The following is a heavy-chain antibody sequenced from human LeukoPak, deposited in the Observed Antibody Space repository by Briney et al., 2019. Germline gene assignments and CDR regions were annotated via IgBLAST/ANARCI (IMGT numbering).Heavy chain of an antibody. V-gene: IGHV5-51*01. CDR2: IYPGDSDT. CDR1: GYSFTSYW. J-gene: IGHJ4*02. Sequence: GESLKISCKGSGYSFTSYWIGWVRQMPGKGLEWMGIIYPGDSDTRYSPSFQGQVTISAAKSISTAYLQWSSLKASDTAMYYCARMPPNDYGDYPFDYWGQGTLVTVSS. CDR3: ARMPPNDYGDYPFDY. D-gene: IGHD4-17*01.